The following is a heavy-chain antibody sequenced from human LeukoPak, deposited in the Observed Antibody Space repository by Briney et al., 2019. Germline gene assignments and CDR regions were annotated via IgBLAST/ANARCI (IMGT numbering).Heavy chain of an antibody. J-gene: IGHJ4*02. CDR3: ARTPIVVVPAAIGDLYYFDY. CDR2: ISSNGGST. CDR1: GFTFSSYA. V-gene: IGHV3-64*01. Sequence: GGSLRLSCAASGFTFSSYAMHWVRQAPGKGLEYVSAISSNGGSTYYANSVKGRFTISRDNSKNTLYLQMGSLRAEDMAVYYCARTPIVVVPAAIGDLYYFDYWGQGTLVTVSS. D-gene: IGHD2-2*01.